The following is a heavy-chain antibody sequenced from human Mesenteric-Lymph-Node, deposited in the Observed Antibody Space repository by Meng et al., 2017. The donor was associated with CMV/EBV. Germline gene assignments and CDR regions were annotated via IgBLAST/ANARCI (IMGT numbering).Heavy chain of an antibody. CDR2: ISSSSSYI. CDR3: ATDSSSTRDNAFDI. V-gene: IGHV3-21*01. J-gene: IGHJ3*02. D-gene: IGHD6-6*01. CDR1: GFTFSSYS. Sequence: GGSLRLSCAASGFTFSSYSMNWVRQAPGKGLEWVSSISSSSSYIYYADSVKGRFTISRDNAKNSLYLQMNSLRAEDTAVYYCATDSSSTRDNAFDIWGQGTMVTVSS.